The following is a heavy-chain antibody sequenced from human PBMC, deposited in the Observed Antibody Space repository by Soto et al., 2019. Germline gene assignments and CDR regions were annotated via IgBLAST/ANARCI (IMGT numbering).Heavy chain of an antibody. Sequence: QVQLVESGGGLVKPGGSLRLSCAASGFTFSDYYMSWIRQAPGKGLVWVSYISSSGSTIYYADSVKGRLTSSRDNAKNALYLHINSLRAEDTAVYYCALYGSGIYYYYLDVWGKGTTVTVSS. CDR2: ISSSGSTI. V-gene: IGHV3-11*01. J-gene: IGHJ6*03. CDR1: GFTFSDYY. D-gene: IGHD3-10*01. CDR3: ALYGSGIYYYYLDV.